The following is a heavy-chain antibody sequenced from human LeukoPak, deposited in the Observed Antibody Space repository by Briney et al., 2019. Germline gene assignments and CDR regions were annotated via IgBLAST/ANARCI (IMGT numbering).Heavy chain of an antibody. CDR2: ISNNGGYT. D-gene: IGHD1-26*01. CDR3: AKDRTVGASYWYFDL. J-gene: IGHJ2*01. V-gene: IGHV3-23*01. CDR1: GFTFSSSA. Sequence: GGSLRLSCAASGFTFSSSAMSWVRQAPGKGLEWVSAISNNGGYTYYADSVQGRFTISRDSSKNTLFLHMNTLKAEDTAIYYCAKDRTVGASYWYFDLWGRGTLVTVSS.